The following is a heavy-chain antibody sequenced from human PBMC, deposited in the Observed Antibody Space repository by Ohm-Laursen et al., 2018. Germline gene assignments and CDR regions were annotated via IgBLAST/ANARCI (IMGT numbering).Heavy chain of an antibody. CDR1: GFTFSSYA. V-gene: IGHV3-23*01. CDR3: ARRAFNNSGYQYFDY. D-gene: IGHD3-22*01. Sequence: GSLRLSCTASGFTFSSYAMSWVRQAPGKGLEWVSTMTGNAAFTYYADSVKGRFTISRDNSKNTLFLLMNSLRAEDTAVYYCARRAFNNSGYQYFDYWGQGTLVTVSS. CDR2: MTGNAAFT. J-gene: IGHJ4*02.